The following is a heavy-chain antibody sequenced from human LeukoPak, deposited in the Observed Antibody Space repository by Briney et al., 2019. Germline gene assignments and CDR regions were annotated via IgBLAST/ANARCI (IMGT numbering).Heavy chain of an antibody. Sequence: GGSLRLSCAASGFTFSNYAMSWVRQAPGKGLEWVSYISSSGSTIYYADSVKGRFTISRDNAKNTLYLQMKSLRAGDTAVYYCAKDKTYDDFWSGHDAFDIWGQGTMVTVSS. J-gene: IGHJ3*02. D-gene: IGHD3-3*01. V-gene: IGHV3-48*04. CDR3: AKDKTYDDFWSGHDAFDI. CDR1: GFTFSNYA. CDR2: ISSSGSTI.